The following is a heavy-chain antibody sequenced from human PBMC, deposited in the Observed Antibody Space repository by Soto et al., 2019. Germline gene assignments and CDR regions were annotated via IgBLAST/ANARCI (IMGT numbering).Heavy chain of an antibody. V-gene: IGHV1-3*05. Sequence: QVQLVQSGAEEKKPGASVKVSCKASGYTFTSYGMHWVRQAPGQRLEWMGWINADNGNTNYAQKLQGRVTMTRDTSGSTASMETTSLRSEVEAVYFCAKDSALYLSAEFWGQGTLVTDAS. D-gene: IGHD2-8*01. CDR2: INADNGNT. CDR1: GYTFTSYG. J-gene: IGHJ4*02. CDR3: AKDSALYLSAEF.